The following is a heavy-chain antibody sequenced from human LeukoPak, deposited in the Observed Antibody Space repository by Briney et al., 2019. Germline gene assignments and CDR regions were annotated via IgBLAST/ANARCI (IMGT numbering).Heavy chain of an antibody. CDR2: IYTSGST. CDR3: ASYLRLSSPTSDAFDI. D-gene: IGHD6-13*01. Sequence: SETLSLTCTVSGGSISSYYWSWIRQPPGKGLEWIGRIYTSGSTNYNPSLKSRVTMSVDTSKNQFSLKLSSVTAADTAVYYCASYLRLSSPTSDAFDIWGQGTMVTVSS. V-gene: IGHV4-4*07. CDR1: GGSISSYY. J-gene: IGHJ3*02.